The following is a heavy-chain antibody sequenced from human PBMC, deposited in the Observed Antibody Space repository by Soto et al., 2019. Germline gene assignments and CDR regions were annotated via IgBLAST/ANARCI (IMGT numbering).Heavy chain of an antibody. D-gene: IGHD3-3*01. CDR2: IYYSGST. CDR3: ARSPDEFTIFGVVLAYGMDV. J-gene: IGHJ6*02. CDR1: GGSISSGGYY. Sequence: SETLSLTCTVSGGSISSGGYYWSWIRQHPGKGLKWIGYIYYSGSTYYNPSLKSRVTISVDTSKNQFSLKLSSVTAADTAVYYCARSPDEFTIFGVVLAYGMDVWGQGTTVTVSS. V-gene: IGHV4-31*03.